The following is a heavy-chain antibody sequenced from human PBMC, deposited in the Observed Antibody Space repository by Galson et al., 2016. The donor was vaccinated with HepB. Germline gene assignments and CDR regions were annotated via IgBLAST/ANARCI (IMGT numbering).Heavy chain of an antibody. Sequence: SLRLSCAASGFTFRIYAIHWVRQAPGKGLEWVALISYDGNNDSYADSVKGRFTIARDNSKNTLSLQMNSLKPEDTAVYYCARDSVGGFDYWGQGDLVTVSS. V-gene: IGHV3-30*04. CDR1: GFTFRIYA. CDR2: ISYDGNND. J-gene: IGHJ4*02. CDR3: ARDSVGGFDY. D-gene: IGHD5/OR15-5a*01.